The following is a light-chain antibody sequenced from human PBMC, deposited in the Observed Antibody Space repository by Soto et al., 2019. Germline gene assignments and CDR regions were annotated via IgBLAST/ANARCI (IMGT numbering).Light chain of an antibody. CDR3: MQAAQLPRT. Sequence: DIVMTQTPLSSRVTLGQPASISCRSSQSPIHTDGSTYLSWFHQRAGQPPRLLIYKISNRFSGVPDSFSGSGTGTDFTLTISRVEAEDVGVYYCMQAAQLPRTFGQGTKLEIK. V-gene: IGKV2-24*01. CDR1: QSPIHTDGSTY. CDR2: KIS. J-gene: IGKJ2*01.